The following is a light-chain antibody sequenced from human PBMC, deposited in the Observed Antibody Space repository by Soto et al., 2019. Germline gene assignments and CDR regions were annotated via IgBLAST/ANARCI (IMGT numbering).Light chain of an antibody. V-gene: IGLV2-14*01. Sequence: QSALTQPASVSGSPGQSITISCTGTSGDIGSYTYVSWYQQYPGKAPKLLISEVTNRPSGVSNRFSGSKSGNTASLTISGPQAEDEAHYYCSSYTTNSPPVVFGGGTKLTVL. CDR2: EVT. CDR3: SSYTTNSPPVV. J-gene: IGLJ2*01. CDR1: SGDIGSYTY.